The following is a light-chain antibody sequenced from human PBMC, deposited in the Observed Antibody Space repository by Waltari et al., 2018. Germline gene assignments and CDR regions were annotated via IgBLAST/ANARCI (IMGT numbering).Light chain of an antibody. V-gene: IGKV2D-29*01. Sequence: DIVMTQTPLSLSVTPGQAASISCQSSQSPLHSDGKTHLYWYLQKPGQPPQLLIYEVSNRFSGVPERFSGGGSGTDFTLKISRVEAEDVGLYYCMQNIQIPVSFGGGTKVEIK. J-gene: IGKJ4*01. CDR2: EVS. CDR3: MQNIQIPVS. CDR1: QSPLHSDGKTH.